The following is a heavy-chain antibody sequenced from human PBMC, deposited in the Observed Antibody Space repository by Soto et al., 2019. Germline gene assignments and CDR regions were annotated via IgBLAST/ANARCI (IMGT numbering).Heavy chain of an antibody. Sequence: EVQLVESGGGLVQPGGSLRLSCAASGFIFSNYEMNWVRQAPGKGLQWVSFISPTGNKIYYEESVKGRFTISRDNAKNSVFLQMNSLTAEDTAVYFCARSFPRFTAPDSWGQGTLVTGAS. J-gene: IGHJ5*01. CDR2: ISPTGNKI. D-gene: IGHD2-21*02. V-gene: IGHV3-48*03. CDR3: ARSFPRFTAPDS. CDR1: GFIFSNYE.